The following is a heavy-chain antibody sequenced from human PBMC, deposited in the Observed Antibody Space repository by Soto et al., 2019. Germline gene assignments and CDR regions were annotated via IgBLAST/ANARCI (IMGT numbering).Heavy chain of an antibody. Sequence: QVQLVQSGAEVKKPGASVKVSCKASGYTFTSYGISWVRQAPGQGLEWMGRISAYNGNTNYAQKLQGRVTMTTDTSTSTAYMERRSLRSDDTAVYYCARDRGYNWNYGWCDPWGQGTLVTVSS. D-gene: IGHD1-7*01. CDR1: GYTFTSYG. CDR3: ARDRGYNWNYGWCDP. J-gene: IGHJ5*02. V-gene: IGHV1-18*01. CDR2: ISAYNGNT.